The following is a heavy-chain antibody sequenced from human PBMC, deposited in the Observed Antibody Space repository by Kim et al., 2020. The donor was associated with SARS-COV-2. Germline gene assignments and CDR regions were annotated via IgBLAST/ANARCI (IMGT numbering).Heavy chain of an antibody. CDR3: ARRINSSGYFYYYYYGMDV. CDR2: ISAYNGNT. CDR1: GYTFTSYG. V-gene: IGHV1-18*01. Sequence: ASVKVSCKASGYTFTSYGISWVRQAPGQGLEWMGWISAYNGNTNYAQKLQGRVTMTTDTSTSTAYMELRSLRSDDTAVYYCARRINSSGYFYYYYYGMDVWGRGNTVTVSS. D-gene: IGHD3-22*01. J-gene: IGHJ6*02.